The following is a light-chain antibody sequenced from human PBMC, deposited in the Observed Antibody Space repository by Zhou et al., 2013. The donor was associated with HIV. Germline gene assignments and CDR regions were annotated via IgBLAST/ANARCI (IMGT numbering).Light chain of an antibody. Sequence: EIVLTQSPGTLSLSPGERATLSCRASQSVSSTYLALGTSRNLGQAPRLLIFGASNRATGIPDRFSGSGSGTDFTLTISRLEPEDFAVYYCQQFGSSPGYTFGLGDQAGDQT. V-gene: IGKV3-20*01. CDR1: QSVSSTY. CDR3: QQFGSSPGYT. CDR2: GAS. J-gene: IGKJ2*01.